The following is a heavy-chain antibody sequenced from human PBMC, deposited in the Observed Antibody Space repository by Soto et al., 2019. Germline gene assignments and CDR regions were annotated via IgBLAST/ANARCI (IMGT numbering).Heavy chain of an antibody. D-gene: IGHD6-13*01. CDR3: ARDSNSWFPYYGIDV. CDR2: ISDSGST. V-gene: IGHV4-59*01. Sequence: SETLSLTCTVSGGSIDYYRWSWIRQPPGKGLEWIGDISDSGSTNYNLSLRSRVTILVDTSKSQFSLKLNSVTAADTAVYYCARDSNSWFPYYGIDVWGQGTTVTVSS. CDR1: GGSIDYYR. J-gene: IGHJ6*02.